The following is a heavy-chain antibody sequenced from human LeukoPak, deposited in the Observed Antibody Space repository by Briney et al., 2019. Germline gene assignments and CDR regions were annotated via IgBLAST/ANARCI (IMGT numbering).Heavy chain of an antibody. CDR2: ITGSGSNT. V-gene: IGHV3-23*01. D-gene: IGHD1/OR15-1a*01. Sequence: GGSLRLSCAASGFSFSSFAMSWVRRAPGKGLEWVSAITGSGSNTYYADSVKGRFTISRDNSKNTLYLQMNSMRADDTAVYYCARRTALEQYFDYWGQGTLVTVSS. CDR1: GFSFSSFA. J-gene: IGHJ4*02. CDR3: ARRTALEQYFDY.